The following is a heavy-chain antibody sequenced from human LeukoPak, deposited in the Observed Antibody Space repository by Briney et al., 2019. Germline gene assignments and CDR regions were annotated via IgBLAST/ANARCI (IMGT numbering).Heavy chain of an antibody. CDR1: GGSISSYY. CDR3: ARQKYYYDSSGYYYGGYFDL. J-gene: IGHJ2*01. D-gene: IGHD3-22*01. Sequence: SEPLSLTCTVSGGSISSYYWSWIRQPPGKGLEWIGYIYYSGSTNYNPSLKSRVTISVDTSKNQFSLKLTSVTAADTAVYYCARQKYYYDSSGYYYGGYFDLWGRGTLVTVSS. V-gene: IGHV4-59*08. CDR2: IYYSGST.